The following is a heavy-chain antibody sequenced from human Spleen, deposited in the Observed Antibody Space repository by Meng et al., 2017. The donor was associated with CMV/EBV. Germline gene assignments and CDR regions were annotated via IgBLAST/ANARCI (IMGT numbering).Heavy chain of an antibody. CDR2: IRYDGSGK. D-gene: IGHD6-19*01. CDR3: VKTGLAVSGRSYYFDH. V-gene: IGHV3-30*02. CDR1: GFTFSSYG. Sequence: GGSLRLSCAASGFTFSSYGTHWVRQAPGKGLEWVAFIRYDGSGKSYGDSVKGRFTISRDNSKNTLYLQMNSLTLEDTAVYYCVKTGLAVSGRSYYFDHWGQGTLVTVSS. J-gene: IGHJ4*02.